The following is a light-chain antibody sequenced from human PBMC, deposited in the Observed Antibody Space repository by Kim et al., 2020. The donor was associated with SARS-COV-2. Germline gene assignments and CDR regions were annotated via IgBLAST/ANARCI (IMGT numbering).Light chain of an antibody. CDR2: GNN. V-gene: IGLV1-40*01. CDR3: QSYDSSLSGYV. J-gene: IGLJ1*01. Sequence: RVPISCTGGSANIGAGYDVHWYQQLPGTAPKLLIYGNNNRPSGVPDRFSGSKSGTSASLAITGLQAEDEADYYCQSYDSSLSGYVFGTGTKVTVL. CDR1: SANIGAGYD.